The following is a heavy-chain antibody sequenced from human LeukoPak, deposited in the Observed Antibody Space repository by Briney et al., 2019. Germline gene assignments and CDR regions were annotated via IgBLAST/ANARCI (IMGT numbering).Heavy chain of an antibody. V-gene: IGHV4-39*01. CDR3: ARHAVDTARSYHAFDI. CDR2: IYYSAST. D-gene: IGHD5-18*01. Sequence: PSETLSLTCTVSGGSISSSSYYWGWIRQPPGKGLEWIETIYYSASTYYNPSLKSRATMSVDTSKNQFSLKLCSVTAGDTAVYYCARHAVDTARSYHAFDIWGQGTMVTVSS. J-gene: IGHJ3*02. CDR1: GGSISSSSYY.